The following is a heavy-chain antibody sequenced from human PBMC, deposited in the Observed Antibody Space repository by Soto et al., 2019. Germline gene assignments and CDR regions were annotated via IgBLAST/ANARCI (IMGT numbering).Heavy chain of an antibody. CDR2: IRSKADNYAT. V-gene: IGHV3-73*02. CDR3: ARLAEWEYYDGMDV. D-gene: IGHD1-26*01. CDR1: GFTFSVSA. J-gene: IGHJ6*02. Sequence: EVQLVESGGGLVQPGGSLKLSCAVSGFTFSVSAIHWVRQASGKGLEWVGRIRSKADNYATAYGASVKGRVSIARDDSKTTAYLQMSSLNPEDTAVYYCARLAEWEYYDGMDVWGQGTTVTVSS.